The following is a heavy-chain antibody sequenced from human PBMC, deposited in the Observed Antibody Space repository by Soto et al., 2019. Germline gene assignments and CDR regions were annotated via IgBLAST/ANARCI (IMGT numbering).Heavy chain of an antibody. CDR2: ITGTGGNT. D-gene: IGHD2-8*02. V-gene: IGHV3-23*01. J-gene: IGHJ6*02. CDR3: ARIRGYWSGLDV. CDR1: GFPLSTYG. Sequence: EVPLLDSGGGLVQPGGSLRLSCAASGFPLSTYGMTWVRQAPGKGLEWVSAITGTGGNTYYVDSVKGRFTSSRDKSKNMLYLPVNSLRVEDTAVYYCARIRGYWSGLDVWGQGTTVTVSS.